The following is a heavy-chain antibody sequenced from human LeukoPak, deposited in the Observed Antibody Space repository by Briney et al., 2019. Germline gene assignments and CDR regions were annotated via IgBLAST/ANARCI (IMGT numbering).Heavy chain of an antibody. D-gene: IGHD3-16*02. V-gene: IGHV4-34*01. Sequence: SETLSLTCAVYGGSFGGYYWSWIRQPPGKGLEWIGEINHSGSTNYNPSLKSRVTISVGTSKNQFSLKLSSVTAADTAVYYCARGRYTNYVWGSYRLSYWGQGTLVTVSS. J-gene: IGHJ4*02. CDR1: GGSFGGYY. CDR3: ARGRYTNYVWGSYRLSY. CDR2: INHSGST.